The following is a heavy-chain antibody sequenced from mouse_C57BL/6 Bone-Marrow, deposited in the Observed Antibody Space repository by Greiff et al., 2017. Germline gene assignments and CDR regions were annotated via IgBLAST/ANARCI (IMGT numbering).Heavy chain of an antibody. V-gene: IGHV1-39*01. D-gene: IGHD1-1*01. CDR2: INPNYGTT. J-gene: IGHJ1*03. CDR1: GYSFTDYN. Sequence: VQLKQSGPELVKPGASVKISCKASGYSFTDYNMNWVKQSHGKSLEWIGVINPNYGTTSYNQKYKGKATLTVDQSSSTAYMQLNSLTSEDSAVYYCARPAFYYGGSWWYFDVWGTGTTVTVSS. CDR3: ARPAFYYGGSWWYFDV.